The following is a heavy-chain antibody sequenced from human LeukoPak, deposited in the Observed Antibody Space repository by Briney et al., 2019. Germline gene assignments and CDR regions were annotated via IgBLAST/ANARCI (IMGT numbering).Heavy chain of an antibody. CDR1: GGSISSYY. D-gene: IGHD6-13*01. V-gene: IGHV4-59*12. CDR3: ARSAAGTDEWPTDFDY. Sequence: SETLSLTCTVSGGSISSYYWSWIRQPPGKGLEWIGYIYYSGSTNYNPSLKSRVTISVDTSKNQFSLKLSSVTAADTAVYYCARSAAGTDEWPTDFDYWGQGTLVTVSS. J-gene: IGHJ4*02. CDR2: IYYSGST.